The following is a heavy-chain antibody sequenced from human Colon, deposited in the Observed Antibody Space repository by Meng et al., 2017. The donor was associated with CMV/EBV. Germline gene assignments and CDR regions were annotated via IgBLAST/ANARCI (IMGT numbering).Heavy chain of an antibody. J-gene: IGHJ6*02. V-gene: IGHV4-59*01. CDR3: ARDRPYSYYYFGLDV. CDR1: GGSITSSF. Sequence: GSLRLSCTVSGGSITSSFWSWIRQPPGKGLEWIGYIYHSGTTNYNPSLKSRVTMSLDTSKNQFSLKLSSVTAADSAVYYCARDRPYSYYYFGLDVWGPGTTVTVSS. CDR2: IYHSGTT.